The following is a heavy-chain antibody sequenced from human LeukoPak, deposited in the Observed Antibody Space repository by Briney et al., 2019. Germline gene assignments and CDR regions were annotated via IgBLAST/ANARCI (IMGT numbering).Heavy chain of an antibody. V-gene: IGHV3-33*01. CDR3: ARGHYYDSSGYYLFDY. D-gene: IGHD3-22*01. CDR2: ILSDGSKE. J-gene: IGHJ4*02. Sequence: PGGTLRLSCAASGFTFSSYGMHWVRQAPGKGLEWVAVILSDGSKEFYTDSVKGRFTISRDNSKNTLYLQMNSLRAEDTAVYYCARGHYYDSSGYYLFDYWGQGTLVTVSS. CDR1: GFTFSSYG.